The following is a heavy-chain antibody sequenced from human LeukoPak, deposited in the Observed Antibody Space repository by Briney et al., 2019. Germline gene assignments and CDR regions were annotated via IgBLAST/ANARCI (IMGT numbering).Heavy chain of an antibody. V-gene: IGHV3-7*01. Sequence: PGGSLRLSCAAAGFTFSSYWMSWVRQAPGKGLEWVANIKQDGSEKYYVDSVKGRFTISRDNAKNSLYLQMNSLRAKDTAVYYCARARYDSSGYFGYWGQGTLVTVSS. CDR1: GFTFSSYW. CDR2: IKQDGSEK. J-gene: IGHJ4*02. D-gene: IGHD3-22*01. CDR3: ARARYDSSGYFGY.